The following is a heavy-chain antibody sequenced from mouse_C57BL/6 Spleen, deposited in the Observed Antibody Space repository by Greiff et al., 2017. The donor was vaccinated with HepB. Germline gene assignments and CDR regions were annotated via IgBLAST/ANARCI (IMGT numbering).Heavy chain of an antibody. D-gene: IGHD1-1*01. Sequence: EVQLQQSGPELVKPGASVKIPCKASGYTFTDYNMDWVKQSHGKSLEWIGDINPNNGGTIYNQKFKGKATLTVDKSSSTAYMELRSLTSEDTAVYYCAREGSTVVAGRRYFDVWGTGTTVTVSS. CDR1: GYTFTDYN. V-gene: IGHV1-18*01. CDR2: INPNNGGT. CDR3: AREGSTVVAGRRYFDV. J-gene: IGHJ1*03.